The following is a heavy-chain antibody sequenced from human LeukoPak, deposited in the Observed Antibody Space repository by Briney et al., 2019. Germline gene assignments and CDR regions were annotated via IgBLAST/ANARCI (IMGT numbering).Heavy chain of an antibody. V-gene: IGHV3-13*01. CDR3: ARGASFLLDRWVDAFDI. J-gene: IGHJ3*02. Sequence: GGSLRLSCAASGFTFSSYDMHWVRQATGKGLEWVSAIGTAGDTYYPGSVKGRFTISRENAKNSLYLQMNSLRAEDTAVYYCARGASFLLDRWVDAFDIWGQGTMVTVSS. D-gene: IGHD4-23*01. CDR1: GFTFSSYD. CDR2: IGTAGDT.